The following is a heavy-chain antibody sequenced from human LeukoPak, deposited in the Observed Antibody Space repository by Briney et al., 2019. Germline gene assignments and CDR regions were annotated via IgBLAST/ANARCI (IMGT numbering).Heavy chain of an antibody. CDR1: GGSISSYY. CDR2: IHTSGST. D-gene: IGHD3-22*01. V-gene: IGHV4-4*07. CDR3: ARGDDSLSNLDY. Sequence: SGTLSLTCIVSGGSISSYYWSWIRQPAGKGLEWIGQIHTSGSTNYNPSLKSRVTISVDTSKNQFSLKLSSVTAADTAVYYCARGDDSLSNLDYWGQGTLVTVSS. J-gene: IGHJ4*02.